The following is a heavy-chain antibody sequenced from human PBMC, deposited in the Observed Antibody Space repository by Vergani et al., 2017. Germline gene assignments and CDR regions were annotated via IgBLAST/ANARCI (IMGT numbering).Heavy chain of an antibody. CDR2: ISWNSNSI. Sequence: EVQLEESGGGLVLPRRSLRLSCVASGFTSAGYAMHWVRQAPGKGLEWVSGISWNSNSIGYADSVKGRFTISRDNAKNSLYLQMNSLRAEDTALYYCAKDLGTSSGGGWFDPWGKGTLVTVSS. V-gene: IGHV3-9*02. D-gene: IGHD6-6*01. CDR1: GFTSAGYA. J-gene: IGHJ5*02. CDR3: AKDLGTSSGGGWFDP.